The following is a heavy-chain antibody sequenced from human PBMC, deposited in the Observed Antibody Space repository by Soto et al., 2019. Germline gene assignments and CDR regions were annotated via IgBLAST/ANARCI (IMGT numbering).Heavy chain of an antibody. CDR2: ISAYNGNT. CDR1: GKTIAKIW. J-gene: IGHJ4*02. D-gene: IGHD1-26*01. V-gene: IGHV1-18*04. Sequence: ASLTVSGRASGKTIAKIWVVWVRLKTGQGLEWMGWISAYNGNTNYAQKLQGRVTMTTDTSTSTAYMELRSLRSDDTAVYYCARDFVGATTVPDYWGQGTLVTVSS. CDR3: ARDFVGATTVPDY.